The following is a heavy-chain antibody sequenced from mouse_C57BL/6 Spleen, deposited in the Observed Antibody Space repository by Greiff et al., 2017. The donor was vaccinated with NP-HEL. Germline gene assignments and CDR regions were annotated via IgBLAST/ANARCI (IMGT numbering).Heavy chain of an antibody. Sequence: QLQQSGPELVKPGASVKISCKASGYSFTGYYMNWVKQSPEKSLEWIGEINPSTGGTTYNQKFKAKATLTVDKASSTAYMQLKSLTSEDAAIYYCARLHYDYFDDWGQGTTLTVAS. V-gene: IGHV1-42*01. CDR2: INPSTGGT. CDR1: GYSFTGYY. J-gene: IGHJ2*01. D-gene: IGHD2-4*01. CDR3: ARLHYDYFDD.